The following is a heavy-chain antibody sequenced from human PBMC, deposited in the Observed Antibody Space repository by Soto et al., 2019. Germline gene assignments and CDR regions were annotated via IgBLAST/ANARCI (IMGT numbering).Heavy chain of an antibody. CDR2: ISGSGGST. D-gene: IGHD6-19*01. Sequence: VGSLRLSCAASGFIFSSYAMSWVRQAPGKGLEWVSAISGSGGSTYYADSVKGRFTISRDNSKNTLYLQMNSLRAEDTAVYYCAKDTFSSGWYGAFDIWGQGTMVTVS. J-gene: IGHJ3*02. CDR3: AKDTFSSGWYGAFDI. CDR1: GFIFSSYA. V-gene: IGHV3-23*01.